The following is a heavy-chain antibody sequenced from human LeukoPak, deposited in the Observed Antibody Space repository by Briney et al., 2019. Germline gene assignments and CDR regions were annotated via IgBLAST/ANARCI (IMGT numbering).Heavy chain of an antibody. Sequence: PSETLSLTCAVPGGAFSNYFWTWIRQPPGKGLEWIAEINDSGSTNSNSSLRSRVAISVDTSKNQFSLRLTSVTAADTAVYYCARGQYCSTTTCYSARRYFDFWGQGTLVTVSS. CDR3: ARGQYCSTTTCYSARRYFDF. CDR1: GGAFSNYF. CDR2: INDSGST. V-gene: IGHV4-34*01. D-gene: IGHD2-2*01. J-gene: IGHJ4*02.